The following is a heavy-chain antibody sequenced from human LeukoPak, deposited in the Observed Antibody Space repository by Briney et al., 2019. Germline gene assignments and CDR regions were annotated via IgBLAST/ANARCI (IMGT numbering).Heavy chain of an antibody. CDR3: ARDYDFWSAQPFDY. V-gene: IGHV3-21*01. CDR2: ISSSSSYI. J-gene: IGHJ4*02. D-gene: IGHD3-3*01. Sequence: PGGSLRLSCAASGFTFRSYSMNWVRQAPGKGLEWVSSISSSSSYIYYADSVKGRFTISRDNAKNSLYLPMNSLRAEDTAVYYCARDYDFWSAQPFDYWGQGTLVTVSS. CDR1: GFTFRSYS.